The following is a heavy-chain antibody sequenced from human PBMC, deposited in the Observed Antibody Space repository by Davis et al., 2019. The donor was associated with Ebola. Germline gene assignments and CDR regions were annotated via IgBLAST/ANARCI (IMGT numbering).Heavy chain of an antibody. J-gene: IGHJ4*02. V-gene: IGHV4-59*08. CDR1: GGSISSYY. D-gene: IGHD5-12*01. CDR2: IYYSGST. Sequence: GSLRLSCTVSGGSISSYYWSWIRQPPGKGLEWIGYIYYSGSTNYNPSLKSQVTISVDTSKNQFSLKLSSVTAADTAVYYCAGGGYGTSCDYWGQGTLVTVSS. CDR3: AGGGYGTSCDY.